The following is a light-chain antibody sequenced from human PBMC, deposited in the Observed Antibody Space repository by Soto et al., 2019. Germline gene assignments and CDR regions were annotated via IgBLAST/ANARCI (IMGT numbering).Light chain of an antibody. J-gene: IGKJ5*01. CDR3: QQTDSFPLT. CDR2: AAS. V-gene: IGKV1-12*01. CDR1: QGIGSW. Sequence: DIQMTQSPSSVSASVGDRVTITCRASQGIGSWLAWYQQKPGKAPKVMIFAASNLQSVVPSRFSGSGSWTDFTLTISSLQPEDFGIYYCQQTDSFPLTFGQGTRLEIK.